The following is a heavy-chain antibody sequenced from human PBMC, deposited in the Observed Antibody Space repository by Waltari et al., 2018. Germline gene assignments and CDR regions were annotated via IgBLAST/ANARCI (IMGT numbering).Heavy chain of an antibody. D-gene: IGHD3-16*01. CDR2: TIPIFGRT. CDR1: GDTFRNFG. J-gene: IGHJ5*01. Sequence: QVLLVQSGSEVRKPGSSVKVSCKASGDTFRNFGFNWVRQAPGQGLEWMGGTIPIFGRTNYAQRFKGRVTVSADESTRTAYMELNNLTSDDTAIYFCARRGDFKDWFDSWGQG. CDR3: ARRGDFKDWFDS. V-gene: IGHV1-69*12.